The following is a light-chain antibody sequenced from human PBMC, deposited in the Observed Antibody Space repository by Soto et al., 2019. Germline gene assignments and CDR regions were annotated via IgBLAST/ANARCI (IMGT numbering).Light chain of an antibody. Sequence: EIVLTQSPDTLSLSPGERATLSCRASQSVRSNYLAWYQQKPGQAPRFLIYDASSRATGIPDRFSGSGSGTDFTLTISRLEPVDFAVYYCQQYGSSPLTFGGGTNVDIK. CDR2: DAS. V-gene: IGKV3-20*01. CDR3: QQYGSSPLT. J-gene: IGKJ4*01. CDR1: QSVRSNY.